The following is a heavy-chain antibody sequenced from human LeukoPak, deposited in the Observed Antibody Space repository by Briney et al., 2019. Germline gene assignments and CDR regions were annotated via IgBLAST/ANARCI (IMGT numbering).Heavy chain of an antibody. CDR2: ISGSGGST. V-gene: IGHV3-23*01. J-gene: IGHJ4*02. Sequence: GGSLRLSCAASGFTFSSYAMSWVRQAQGKGLEWVSAISGSGGSTYYADSVKGRFTISRDNSKNTLYLQMNSLRAEDTAVYYCAKESRRPQRYYYGSGSDFDYWGQGTLVTVSS. D-gene: IGHD3-10*01. CDR1: GFTFSSYA. CDR3: AKESRRPQRYYYGSGSDFDY.